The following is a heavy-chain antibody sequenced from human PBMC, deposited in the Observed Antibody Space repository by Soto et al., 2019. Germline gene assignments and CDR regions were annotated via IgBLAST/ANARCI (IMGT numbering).Heavy chain of an antibody. V-gene: IGHV3-23*01. CDR2: ISGSGGST. J-gene: IGHJ4*02. Sequence: EVQLLESGGGLVQPGGSLRLSCAASGFTFSSYAMSWVRQAPGKGLEWVSAISGSGGSTYYADSVKGRFTISKDNSKNTLYLQMNSLRAEDTAVYYCAKDDSIVVVLPSDYWGQGTLVTVSS. CDR3: AKDDSIVVVLPSDY. CDR1: GFTFSSYA. D-gene: IGHD3-22*01.